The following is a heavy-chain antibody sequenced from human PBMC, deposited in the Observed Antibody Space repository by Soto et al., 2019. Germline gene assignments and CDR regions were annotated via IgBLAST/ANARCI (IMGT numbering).Heavy chain of an antibody. CDR2: IFYSGTT. CDR1: GGSISSGDDY. CDR3: AKGGDWFGP. Sequence: SETLSLTCTVSGGSISSGDDYWNWIRQPPGKGLEWIGYIFYSGTTSYNPSLKSRITISVDTSKNQFSLKLSSVTAADTAVYYCAKGGDWFGPWGQETLVTVSS. V-gene: IGHV4-30-4*01. J-gene: IGHJ5*02.